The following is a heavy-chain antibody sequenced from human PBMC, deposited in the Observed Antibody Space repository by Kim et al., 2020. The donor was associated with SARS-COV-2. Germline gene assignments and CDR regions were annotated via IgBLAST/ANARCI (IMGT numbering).Heavy chain of an antibody. CDR3: ANLFDY. Sequence: GGSLRLSCAASGFTFSSYAMSWVRQAPGKGPEWVSVIYSGGSSTYYADSVKGRFTISRDNSKNTLYLQMNSLRAEDTAVYYCANLFDYWGQGTLVTVSS. CDR1: GFTFSSYA. J-gene: IGHJ4*02. CDR2: IYSGGSST. V-gene: IGHV3-23*03.